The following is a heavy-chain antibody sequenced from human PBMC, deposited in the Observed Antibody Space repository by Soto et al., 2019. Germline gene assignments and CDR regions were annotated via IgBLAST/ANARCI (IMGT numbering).Heavy chain of an antibody. CDR3: ARAVTWGLDV. Sequence: EVQLVEAGEGLVQPGGSLRLSCAASGFTFSLYSMSWVRRAPGKDLEWVSYISRSSTGIHYADSVKGRFTISRDDATNSMHLQMNSLRDGDTAVYYCARAVTWGLDVWGQGTTVSISS. V-gene: IGHV3-48*02. J-gene: IGHJ6*02. CDR2: ISRSSTGI. D-gene: IGHD3-10*01. CDR1: GFTFSLYS.